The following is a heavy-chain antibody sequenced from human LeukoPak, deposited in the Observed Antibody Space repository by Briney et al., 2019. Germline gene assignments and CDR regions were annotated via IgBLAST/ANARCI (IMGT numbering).Heavy chain of an antibody. CDR2: IYTSGST. Sequence: SETLSLTCTVSGGSISSGSYYWSWIRQPDGKGLEWIGRIYTSGSTNYNPSLKSRVTMSVDTSKNQFSLKLSSVTAADTAVYYCARENCSGGSCYQFRYYYYYYMDVWGKGTTVTVSS. CDR1: GGSISSGSYY. CDR3: ARENCSGGSCYQFRYYYYYYMDV. D-gene: IGHD2-15*01. J-gene: IGHJ6*03. V-gene: IGHV4-61*02.